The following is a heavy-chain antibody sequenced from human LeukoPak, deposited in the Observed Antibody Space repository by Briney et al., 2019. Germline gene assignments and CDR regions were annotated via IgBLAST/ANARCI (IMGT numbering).Heavy chain of an antibody. CDR2: IYTSGST. CDR1: GGSISSSSYY. CDR3: ARGTLDDILTGHDSNAFDI. V-gene: IGHV4-61*02. Sequence: SETLSLTCTASGGSISSSSYYWSWIRQPAGKLLEWIGRIYTSGSTNYNPSLKSRITMSVDTYKNQFSLKLSSVPAADTAVYYCARGTLDDILTGHDSNAFDIWGQGTMVTVSS. J-gene: IGHJ3*02. D-gene: IGHD3-9*01.